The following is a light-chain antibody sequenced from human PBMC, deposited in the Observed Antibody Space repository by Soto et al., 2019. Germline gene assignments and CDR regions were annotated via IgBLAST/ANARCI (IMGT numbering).Light chain of an antibody. V-gene: IGKV3-15*01. CDR1: QSVNSK. Sequence: EIVMTQSPATLSVSPCERASLSFSASQSVNSKLAWYQQKPGRAPSLLIYGASTRATGIPARFSGSGSGTEFTLTISSLQSEDFAVYCCQQYNNWWTFGQGTKVDI. J-gene: IGKJ1*01. CDR2: GAS. CDR3: QQYNNWWT.